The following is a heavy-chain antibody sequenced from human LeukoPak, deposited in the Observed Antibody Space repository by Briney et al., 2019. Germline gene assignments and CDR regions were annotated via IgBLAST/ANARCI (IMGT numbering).Heavy chain of an antibody. J-gene: IGHJ4*02. CDR1: GYTFTGYH. V-gene: IGHV1-24*01. D-gene: IGHD3-9*01. CDR3: ATSARGLRYFDWLNY. Sequence: EASVKVSCKASGYTFTGYHIHWVRQAPGKGLEWMGGFDPEDGETIYAQKFQGRVTMTEDTSTDTAYMELSSLRSEDTAVYYCATSARGLRYFDWLNYWGQGTLVTVSS. CDR2: FDPEDGET.